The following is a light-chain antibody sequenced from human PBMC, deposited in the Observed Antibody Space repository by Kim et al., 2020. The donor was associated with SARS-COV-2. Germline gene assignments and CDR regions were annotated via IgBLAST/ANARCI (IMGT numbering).Light chain of an antibody. CDR2: DVS. Sequence: SLSPGERATLSCRASQSVSSYLAWYQQKPGQAPRLLFYDVSNRATGIPARFSGSGSGTDFTLTISSLEPEDFAVYYCQQRSIWPITFGGGTKVEI. CDR3: QQRSIWPIT. J-gene: IGKJ4*01. CDR1: QSVSSY. V-gene: IGKV3-11*01.